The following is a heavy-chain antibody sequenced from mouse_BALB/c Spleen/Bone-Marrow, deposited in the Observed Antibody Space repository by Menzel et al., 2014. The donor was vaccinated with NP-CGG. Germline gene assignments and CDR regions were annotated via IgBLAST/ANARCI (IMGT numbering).Heavy chain of an antibody. CDR2: INAGSGGT. J-gene: IGHJ2*01. D-gene: IGHD4-1*01. CDR1: GYVFTNYL. CDR3: ARSLTGKKTFDY. Sequence: VQLQQSGAELVRPGTSVKVSCKASGYVFTNYLIEWVKQRPGQGLEWIGVINAGSGGTDYSEKFKGEATLTADKSSSTAYMQLSSLTSGDSAVYFCARSLTGKKTFDYWGQGTTLTVSS. V-gene: IGHV1-54*01.